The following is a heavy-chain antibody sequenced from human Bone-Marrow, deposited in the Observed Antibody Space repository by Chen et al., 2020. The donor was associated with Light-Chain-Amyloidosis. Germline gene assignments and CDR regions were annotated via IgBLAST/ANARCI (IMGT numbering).Heavy chain of an antibody. V-gene: IGHV3-30-3*01. CDR3: ASRDSSSSSGYYYYGMDV. CDR2: ISYYGSNK. CDR1: GFTFSSYA. D-gene: IGHD6-6*01. J-gene: IGHJ6*02. Sequence: QVQLVESGGGVVQPGRSLRLSCAASGFTFSSYAMHWVRQAPGKGLEWVAVISYYGSNKYYADSVKGRFTISGDNSKNTLYLQMNSLSAEDTAVYYCASRDSSSSSGYYYYGMDVWGQGTTVTVSS.